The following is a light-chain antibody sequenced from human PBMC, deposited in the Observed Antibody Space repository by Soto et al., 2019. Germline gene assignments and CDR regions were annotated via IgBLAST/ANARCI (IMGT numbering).Light chain of an antibody. Sequence: IVLTQSPGTLSLSPGERTTLSFRASQSISRYLAWYQQKPGQGPRLLIYGASSRATGTPDRFSGSGSGTDFTLTINRLEPEDFALYYCQQYGSSPPKFGQGTKVDIK. CDR2: GAS. J-gene: IGKJ1*01. CDR3: QQYGSSPPK. V-gene: IGKV3-20*01. CDR1: QSISRY.